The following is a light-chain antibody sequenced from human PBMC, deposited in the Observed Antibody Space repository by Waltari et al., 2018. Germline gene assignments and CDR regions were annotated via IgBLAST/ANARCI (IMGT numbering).Light chain of an antibody. J-gene: IGKJ1*01. CDR1: QCVGRF. V-gene: IGKV3-20*01. CDR3: QHYVRLPAT. CDR2: DAS. Sequence: EIVLTQSPGTLSLSAGERATLSCRASQCVGRFLAWYQQKPGQAPRLLIYDASSRATGIPDRFSGSGSGTDFSLTISRLEPEEFAVYYCQHYVRLPATFGQGTKVEIK.